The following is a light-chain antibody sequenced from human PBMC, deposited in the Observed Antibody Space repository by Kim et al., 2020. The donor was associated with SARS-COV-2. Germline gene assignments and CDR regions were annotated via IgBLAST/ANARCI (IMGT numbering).Light chain of an antibody. Sequence: GSPGQSVTISCTGTSSDVGGYNYISWYQQHPGKAPKLMIYDVSKRPSGVPDRFSGSKSGNTASLTVSGLQAEDEAEYYCSSHGGRAFGGWTQLTVL. V-gene: IGLV2-8*01. CDR3: SSHGGRA. CDR2: DVS. J-gene: IGLJ2*01. CDR1: SSDVGGYNY.